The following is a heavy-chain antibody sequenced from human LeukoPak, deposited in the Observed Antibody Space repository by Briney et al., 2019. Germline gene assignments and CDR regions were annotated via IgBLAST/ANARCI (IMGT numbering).Heavy chain of an antibody. V-gene: IGHV3-23*01. J-gene: IGHJ5*02. Sequence: GGSLRLSCAASGFTFSSCAMNWVRQAPGKGLEWVSGISGSGGITHYADSVRGRFAISRDNSKNTLYLQMNSLRADDTAVYYCARESGYHGSGFDPWGQGTLVTVSS. CDR3: ARESGYHGSGFDP. CDR1: GFTFSSCA. D-gene: IGHD3-10*01. CDR2: ISGSGGIT.